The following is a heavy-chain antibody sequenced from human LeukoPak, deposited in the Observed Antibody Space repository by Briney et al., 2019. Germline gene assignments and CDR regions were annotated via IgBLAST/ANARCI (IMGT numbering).Heavy chain of an antibody. CDR3: AKDRGFSYASGSSELDY. CDR1: GFTFSGYG. D-gene: IGHD3-10*01. Sequence: GGSLRLSCSASGFTFSGYGMHWVRLAPGKGLEWVAVISYDGSQKYYADSVQGRFTISRDNSRNTVYLQMGSLRNEDTAIYYCAKDRGFSYASGSSELDYWGQGTPVTVSS. CDR2: ISYDGSQK. V-gene: IGHV3-30*18. J-gene: IGHJ4*02.